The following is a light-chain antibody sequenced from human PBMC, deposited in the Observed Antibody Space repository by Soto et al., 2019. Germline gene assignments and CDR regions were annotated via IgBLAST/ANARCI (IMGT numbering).Light chain of an antibody. CDR3: GSWDSSLSAVV. J-gene: IGLJ2*01. V-gene: IGLV1-51*02. CDR2: ENN. Sequence: QSVLTQPPSVSAAPGQSGTISCSGSSSNIGNNYVSWYQQLPGTAPQLLIYENNKRPPGIPDRFSGSKSGTSATLGITGLQTGDQADYYCGSWDSSLSAVVFGGRTKLTVL. CDR1: SSNIGNNY.